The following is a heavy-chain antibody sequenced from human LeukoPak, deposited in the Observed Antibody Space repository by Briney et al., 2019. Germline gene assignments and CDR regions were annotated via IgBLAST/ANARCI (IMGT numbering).Heavy chain of an antibody. CDR1: GFTFSSYW. CDR2: IKQDGSQI. D-gene: IGHD2-2*01. V-gene: IGHV3-7*01. J-gene: IGHJ4*02. Sequence: PGGSLRLSCAASGFTFSSYWMTWVRQAPGKGLEWVANIKQDGSQIYYVDSVKGRFTISRDNAKNSVYLQMNSLRAGDTGIYYCARIGYSSSCTDYWGQGTLVTVSS. CDR3: ARIGYSSSCTDY.